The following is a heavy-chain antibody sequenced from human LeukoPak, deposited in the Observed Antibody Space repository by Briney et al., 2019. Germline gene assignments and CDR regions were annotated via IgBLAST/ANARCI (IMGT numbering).Heavy chain of an antibody. J-gene: IGHJ4*02. CDR1: GVSISSSSYY. V-gene: IGHV4-39*01. Sequence: PETLSLTCTVSGVSISSSSYYWGWIRQPPGKGLEWIGSIYYSGSTYYTPSLKSRVTISVDTSKNQFSLKLSSVTAADTAVYYCASRNPVGYYGSGSYLIDYWGQGTLVTVSS. CDR2: IYYSGST. D-gene: IGHD3-10*01. CDR3: ASRNPVGYYGSGSYLIDY.